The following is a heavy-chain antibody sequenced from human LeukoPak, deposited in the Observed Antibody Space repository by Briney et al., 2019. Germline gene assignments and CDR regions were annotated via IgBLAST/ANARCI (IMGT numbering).Heavy chain of an antibody. CDR3: ASTTYYDFWSGHFDY. D-gene: IGHD3-3*01. Sequence: SETLSLTCAVSGGSISGGGYSRSWIRQPPEKGLEWIGYIYHSGSTYYNPSLKSRVTMSVDRSKNQFSLKLSSVTAADTAVYYCASTTYYDFWSGHFDYWGQGTLVTVSS. CDR2: IYHSGST. J-gene: IGHJ4*02. V-gene: IGHV4-30-2*01. CDR1: GGSISGGGYS.